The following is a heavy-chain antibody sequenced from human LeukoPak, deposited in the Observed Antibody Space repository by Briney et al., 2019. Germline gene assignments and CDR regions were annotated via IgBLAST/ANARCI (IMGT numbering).Heavy chain of an antibody. V-gene: IGHV4-39*01. CDR2: IYQSGST. J-gene: IGHJ6*03. D-gene: IGHD6-6*01. Sequence: SETLSLTCTVSGGSISSSSYYWGWTRQSPGKGLEWIGSIYQSGSTYYNPSLKSRVPISVDTSKHQFSLKLTSVTAADTAVYYCVCFTRIAPRPNLPSNYHYMDGWRKGATVTVCS. CDR1: GGSISSSSYY. CDR3: VCFTRIAPRPNLPSNYHYMDG.